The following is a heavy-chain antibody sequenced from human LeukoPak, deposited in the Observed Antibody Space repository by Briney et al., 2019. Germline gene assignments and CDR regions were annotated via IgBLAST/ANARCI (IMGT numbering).Heavy chain of an antibody. V-gene: IGHV1-18*01. CDR2: ISAYIGNT. J-gene: IGHJ5*02. CDR1: GYTFTNYG. CDR3: ARGGGLVPGTWFDP. Sequence: ASVKVSCKASGYTFTNYGISWVRQAPGQGLEWMGWISAYIGNTNYAQELQGRVTMTTDTSTSTAYLELRSLRSDDTAVYYCARGGGLVPGTWFDPWGQGTLVTVSS. D-gene: IGHD6-19*01.